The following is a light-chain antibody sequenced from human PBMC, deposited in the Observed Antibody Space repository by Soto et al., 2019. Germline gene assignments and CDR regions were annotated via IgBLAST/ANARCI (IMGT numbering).Light chain of an antibody. CDR2: GNS. Sequence: QSVLTQPPSVSGAPGQRVTISCTGSSSNIGAGYDVHWYQQLPGTAPKLLIYGNSNRPSGVPDRFSGSKSGTSASLAITGLQAEDEDDYCQSYDSSLSGWVFGGGTKLTVL. J-gene: IGLJ3*02. V-gene: IGLV1-40*01. CDR3: QSYDSSLSGWV. CDR1: SSNIGAGYD.